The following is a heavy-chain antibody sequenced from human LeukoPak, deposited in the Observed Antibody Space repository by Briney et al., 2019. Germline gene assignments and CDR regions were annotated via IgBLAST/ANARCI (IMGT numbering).Heavy chain of an antibody. V-gene: IGHV4-59*01. CDR1: GGSISSYY. J-gene: IGHJ6*03. D-gene: IGHD2-2*01. Sequence: SETLSLTCTVSGGSISSYYWSWIRQPPGKGLEWIGYIYYSGSTNYNPSLKSRVTISVDTSKNQFSLKLSSVTAADTAVYYCARMLLGYCSSTSCHGYYYYYMDVWGTGTTVTVSS. CDR2: IYYSGST. CDR3: ARMLLGYCSSTSCHGYYYYYMDV.